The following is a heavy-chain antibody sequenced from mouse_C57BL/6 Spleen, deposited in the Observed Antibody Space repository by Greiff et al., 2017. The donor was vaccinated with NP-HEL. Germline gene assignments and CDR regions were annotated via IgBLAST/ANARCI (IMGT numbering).Heavy chain of an antibody. Sequence: VHVKQSGPELVKPGASVKISCKASGYSFTDYNMNWVKQSNGKSLEWIGVINPNYGTTSYNQKFKGKATLTVDQSSSTAYMQLNSLTSEDSAVYYCAGDYYGSSSYYFDYWGQGTTLTVSS. V-gene: IGHV1-39*01. CDR3: AGDYYGSSSYYFDY. D-gene: IGHD1-1*01. CDR2: INPNYGTT. J-gene: IGHJ2*01. CDR1: GYSFTDYN.